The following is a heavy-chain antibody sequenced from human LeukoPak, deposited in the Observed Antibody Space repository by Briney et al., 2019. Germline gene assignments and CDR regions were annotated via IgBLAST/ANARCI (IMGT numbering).Heavy chain of an antibody. CDR3: ASHIAVAGTRWYYSDY. V-gene: IGHV1-2*02. J-gene: IGHJ4*02. CDR1: GYTFTGYY. Sequence: ASVKVSCKASGYTFTGYYMHWVRQAPGRGLEWMGWINPNSGGTNYAQKFQGRVTMTRDTSISTAYMELSRLRSDDTAVYYCASHIAVAGTRWYYSDYWGQGTLVTVSS. CDR2: INPNSGGT. D-gene: IGHD6-19*01.